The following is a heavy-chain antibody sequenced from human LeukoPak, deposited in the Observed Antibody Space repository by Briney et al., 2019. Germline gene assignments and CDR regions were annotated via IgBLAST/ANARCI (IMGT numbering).Heavy chain of an antibody. Sequence: GESLKISCKGSGYSFPSYWIAWVRQMPGKGLEWMGIIYPGDSDTRYSPSFQGQVTIPADKSISTAYLQWSSVQASDTAMYYCARPDLTLRDAFNIWGQGTMVTVSS. CDR2: IYPGDSDT. CDR3: ARPDLTLRDAFNI. CDR1: GYSFPSYW. J-gene: IGHJ3*02. D-gene: IGHD3-22*01. V-gene: IGHV5-51*01.